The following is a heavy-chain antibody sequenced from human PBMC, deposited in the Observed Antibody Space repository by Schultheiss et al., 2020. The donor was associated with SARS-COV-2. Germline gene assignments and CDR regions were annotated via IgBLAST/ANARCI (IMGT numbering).Heavy chain of an antibody. Sequence: GGSLRLSCAASGFTVSSNYMSWVRQAPGKGLEWVSAISGSGGSTYYADSVKGRFTISRDNSKNTLYLQMNSLRAEDTAVYYCARGTWELNYWGQGTLVTVSS. CDR2: ISGSGGST. D-gene: IGHD1-26*01. CDR1: GFTVSSNY. J-gene: IGHJ4*02. V-gene: IGHV3-23*01. CDR3: ARGTWELNY.